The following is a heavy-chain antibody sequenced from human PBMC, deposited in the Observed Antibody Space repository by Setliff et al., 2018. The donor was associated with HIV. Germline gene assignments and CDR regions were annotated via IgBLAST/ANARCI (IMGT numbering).Heavy chain of an antibody. V-gene: IGHV4-34*01. D-gene: IGHD5-12*01. CDR3: ARGATLLPGYSDRWEYFYMDV. J-gene: IGHJ6*03. Sequence: SATLSLTCAVYGGSFSKYYWSWIRQSPGKGLEWIGEINHSGSTHYNPPLESRATISVDTSKNQFSLRLNSVTAADTAVYYCARGATLLPGYSDRWEYFYMDVWGKGTTVTVSS. CDR2: INHSGST. CDR1: GGSFSKYY.